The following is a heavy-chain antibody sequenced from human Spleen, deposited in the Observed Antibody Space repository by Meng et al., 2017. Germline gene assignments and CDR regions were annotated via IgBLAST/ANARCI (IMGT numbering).Heavy chain of an antibody. Sequence: SETLSLTCTVSGGSISSYYWSWIRQPPGKGLEWIGYISYSGSTSYNPSLKSRVTITVDTSKNQFSLKLSSVTAADTAVYYCARDRLPPPTIGAQGMDVWGQGTTVTVSS. CDR3: ARDRLPPPTIGAQGMDV. J-gene: IGHJ6*02. V-gene: IGHV4-59*01. CDR2: ISYSGST. D-gene: IGHD6-13*01. CDR1: GGSISSYY.